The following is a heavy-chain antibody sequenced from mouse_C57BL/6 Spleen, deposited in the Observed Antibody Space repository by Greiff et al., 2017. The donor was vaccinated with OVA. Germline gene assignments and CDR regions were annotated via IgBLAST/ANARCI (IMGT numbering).Heavy chain of an antibody. D-gene: IGHD1-1*01. CDR2: ISYDGSN. CDR3: ARERDYSWFAY. CDR1: GYSITSGYY. V-gene: IGHV3-6*01. Sequence: EVKLQESGPGLVKPSQSLSLTCSVTGYSITSGYYWNWIRQFPGNKLEWMGYISYDGSNNYNPSLKNRISITRDTSKNQFFLKLNSVTTEDTATYYCARERDYSWFAYWGQGTLVTVSA. J-gene: IGHJ3*01.